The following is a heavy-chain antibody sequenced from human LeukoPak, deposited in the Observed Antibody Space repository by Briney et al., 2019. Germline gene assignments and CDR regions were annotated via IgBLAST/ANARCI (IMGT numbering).Heavy chain of an antibody. V-gene: IGHV3-21*01. CDR1: GFTFSSYS. CDR2: ISSSSSYI. D-gene: IGHD3-10*01. CDR3: ASITMVRGVTTTYYFDY. J-gene: IGHJ4*02. Sequence: GGSLRLSCAASGFTFSSYSMNWVRQAPGKGLDWVSSISSSSSYIYYADSVKGRFTISRDNAKNSLYLQMNSLRAEDTAVYYCASITMVRGVTTTYYFDYWGQGTLVTVSS.